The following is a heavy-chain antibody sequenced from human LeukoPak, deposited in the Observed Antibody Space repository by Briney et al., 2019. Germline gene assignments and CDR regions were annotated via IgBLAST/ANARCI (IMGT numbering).Heavy chain of an antibody. CDR3: ARNLAMTGDFDN. V-gene: IGHV1-8*01. CDR1: GYTFTRYD. D-gene: IGHD2-2*01. Sequence: VASVKVSCKTSGYTFTRYDINWVRQAPGQGLEWLGWMNPNNGRTGYAQTFQGRVTMTRDTSISTAYMELRSLRSEDTAVYYCARNLAMTGDFDNWGQGTLVTVSS. J-gene: IGHJ4*02. CDR2: MNPNNGRT.